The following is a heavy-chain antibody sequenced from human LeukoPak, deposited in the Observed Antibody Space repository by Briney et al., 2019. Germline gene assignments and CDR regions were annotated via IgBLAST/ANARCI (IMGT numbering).Heavy chain of an antibody. V-gene: IGHV3-48*01. CDR1: GFTFSSYS. J-gene: IGHJ4*02. CDR3: ARVGDQYDFWSGYFDY. Sequence: GGSLRLSCAASGFTFSSYSMNWVRQAPGKGLEWVSYISSSSSTIYYADSVKGRFTISRDNAKNSLYLQMNSLRAEDTAVYYCARVGDQYDFWSGYFDYWGQGTLVTVSS. CDR2: ISSSSSTI. D-gene: IGHD3-3*01.